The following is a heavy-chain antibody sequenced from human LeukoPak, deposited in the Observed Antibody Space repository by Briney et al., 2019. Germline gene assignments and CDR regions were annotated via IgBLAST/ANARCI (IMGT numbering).Heavy chain of an antibody. D-gene: IGHD1-26*01. CDR2: ISSSSSYI. CDR3: TTDFVGATTSDY. J-gene: IGHJ4*02. Sequence: GGSLRLSCAASGFTFSSYSMNWVRQAPGKGLEWVSSISSSSSYIYYADSVKGRFTISRDNAKNSLYLQMNSLRAEDTAVYYCTTDFVGATTSDYWGQGTLVTVSS. CDR1: GFTFSSYS. V-gene: IGHV3-21*01.